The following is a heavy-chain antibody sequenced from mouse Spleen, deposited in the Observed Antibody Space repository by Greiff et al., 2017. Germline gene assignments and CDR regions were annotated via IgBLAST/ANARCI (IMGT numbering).Heavy chain of an antibody. J-gene: IGHJ2*01. CDR2: ISSGGSYT. V-gene: IGHV5-6*01. Sequence: EVHLVESGGVLVKPGGSLKLSCAASGFTFSSYGMSWVRQTPDKRLEWVATISSGGSYTYYPDSVKGRFTISRDNAKNTLYLQMSSLKSEDTAMYYCARQYYGSSYDYWGQGTTLTVSS. D-gene: IGHD1-1*01. CDR1: GFTFSSYG. CDR3: ARQYYGSSYDY.